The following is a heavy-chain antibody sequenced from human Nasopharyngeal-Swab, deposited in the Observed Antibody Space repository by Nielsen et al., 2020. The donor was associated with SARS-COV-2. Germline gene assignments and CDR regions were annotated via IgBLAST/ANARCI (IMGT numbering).Heavy chain of an antibody. V-gene: IGHV3-73*01. CDR2: IRSKIDSHAT. D-gene: IGHD6-19*01. CDR3: TTDGLQLVAGTRLP. J-gene: IGHJ5*02. CDR1: GFIFSGSA. Sequence: GGSLRLSCEASGFIFSGSAIHWVRQASGKGLEWVGRIRSKIDSHATAYGASVKGRFTISRDDSKNTAYLQMNSLKTEDTAVYYCTTDGLQLVAGTRLPWGQGTLVTVSS.